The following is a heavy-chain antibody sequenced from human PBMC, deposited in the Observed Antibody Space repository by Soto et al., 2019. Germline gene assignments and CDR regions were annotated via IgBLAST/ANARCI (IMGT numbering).Heavy chain of an antibody. CDR2: IYYSGST. V-gene: IGHV4-59*01. CDR1: GVSISSYY. Sequence: SETLSLTCTVPGVSISSYYWSWIRQPPGKGLEWIGYIYYSGSTNYNPSLKSRVTISVDTSKNQFSLKLSSVTAADTAVYYCARVWGGAFDIWGQGTMVT. J-gene: IGHJ3*02. D-gene: IGHD3-10*01. CDR3: ARVWGGAFDI.